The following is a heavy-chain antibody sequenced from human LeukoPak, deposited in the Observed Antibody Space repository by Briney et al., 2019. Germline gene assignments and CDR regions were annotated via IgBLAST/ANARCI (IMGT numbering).Heavy chain of an antibody. J-gene: IGHJ4*02. D-gene: IGHD6-19*01. CDR3: ARDFPGIAVAGTRPLDY. CDR2: IYSGGST. CDR1: GFTVSSNY. Sequence: GGSLRLSCAASGFTVSSNYMSWVRQAPGKGLEWVSVIYSGGSTYYADSVKGRFTISRDNSKNALYLQMNSLRAEDTAMHYCARDFPGIAVAGTRPLDYWGQGTLVTVSS. V-gene: IGHV3-53*01.